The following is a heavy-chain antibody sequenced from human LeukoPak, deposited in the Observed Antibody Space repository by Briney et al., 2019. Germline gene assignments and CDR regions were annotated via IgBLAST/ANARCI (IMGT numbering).Heavy chain of an antibody. CDR3: ARDSSSGWYEYYYYGMDV. V-gene: IGHV3-7*01. Sequence: PGGSLRLSCAASGFTFSSYAMSWVRQAPGKGLEWVANIKQDGSEKYYVDSVKGRFTISRDNAKNSLYLQMNSLRAEDTAVYYCARDSSSGWYEYYYYGMDVWGQGTTVTVSS. D-gene: IGHD6-19*01. J-gene: IGHJ6*02. CDR1: GFTFSSYA. CDR2: IKQDGSEK.